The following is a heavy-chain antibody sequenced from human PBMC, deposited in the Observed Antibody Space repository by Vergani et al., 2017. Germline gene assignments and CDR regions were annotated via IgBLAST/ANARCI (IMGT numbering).Heavy chain of an antibody. V-gene: IGHV3-23*01. CDR1: GFTCSSYA. Sequence: EVQLLESGGGLVQPGGSLRLSCAGSGFTCSSYAMSWVRQGPGKGREWVSAISGSGGSTYYADSVKGRLTISRDNSKNTLYLQMNSLRAVETAVYYCAKGIPIDYWGQGTLVTVSS. J-gene: IGHJ4*02. CDR3: AKGIPIDY. CDR2: ISGSGGST.